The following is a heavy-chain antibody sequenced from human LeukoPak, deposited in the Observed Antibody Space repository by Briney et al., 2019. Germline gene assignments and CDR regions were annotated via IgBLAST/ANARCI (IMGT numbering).Heavy chain of an antibody. V-gene: IGHV4-4*07. CDR3: ARAAPYGSGRNWFDP. CDR2: IYTSGST. D-gene: IGHD3-10*01. Sequence: SETLSLTRTVSGGXISSYYCSWIRQPAGKGLEWIGRIYTSGSTNYNPSLKSRVTISVDRSKNQFSLKLSSVTAADTAVYYCARAAPYGSGRNWFDPWGQGTLVTVSS. J-gene: IGHJ5*02. CDR1: GGXISSYY.